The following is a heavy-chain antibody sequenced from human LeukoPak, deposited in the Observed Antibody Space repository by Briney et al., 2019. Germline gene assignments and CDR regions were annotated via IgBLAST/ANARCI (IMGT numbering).Heavy chain of an antibody. D-gene: IGHD6-19*01. CDR2: IYYSGST. CDR1: GGSISSYY. Sequence: SETLSLTCTVSGGSISSYYWSWIRQPPGKGLEWIGYIYYSGSTNYNPSLKSRVTISVDTSKNQFSLKLSSVTAADTAVYYCARLISSGWPTYYFDYWGRGTLVTVSS. J-gene: IGHJ4*02. CDR3: ARLISSGWPTYYFDY. V-gene: IGHV4-59*08.